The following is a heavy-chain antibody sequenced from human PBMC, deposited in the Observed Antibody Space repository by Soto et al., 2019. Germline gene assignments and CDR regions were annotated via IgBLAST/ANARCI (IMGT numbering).Heavy chain of an antibody. J-gene: IGHJ6*02. V-gene: IGHV6-1*01. CDR1: GDTVSSNRGA. D-gene: IGHD5-12*01. Sequence: SQTLSLTCAISGDTVSSNRGAWNWIRQSPSRSLEWLGRTYYRTSWYNDYAVSVRGRITINPDPSRNQFSLQLNSVTPEDTAVYYCAAATRGYLYYGLDVWGQGTTVTVSS. CDR2: TYYRTSWYN. CDR3: AAATRGYLYYGLDV.